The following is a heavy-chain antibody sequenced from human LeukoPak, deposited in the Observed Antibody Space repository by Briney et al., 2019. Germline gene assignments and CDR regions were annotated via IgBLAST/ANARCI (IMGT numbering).Heavy chain of an antibody. CDR3: ARDLVGATHLLLLNDY. V-gene: IGHV1-18*01. Sequence: EASVKVSCKASGYTFTSYGISWVRQAPGQGLEWMGWISAYNGNTNYAQKLQGRVTMTTDTSTSTAYMELRSLRSDDTAVYYCARDLVGATHLLLLNDYWGQGTLVTVSS. CDR2: ISAYNGNT. CDR1: GYTFTSYG. J-gene: IGHJ4*02. D-gene: IGHD1-26*01.